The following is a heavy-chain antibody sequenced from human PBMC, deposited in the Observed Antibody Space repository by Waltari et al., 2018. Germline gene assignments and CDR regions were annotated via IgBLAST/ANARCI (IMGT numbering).Heavy chain of an antibody. Sequence: EVQLVESGGGLVQPGGSLRLSCAASGFTFSSYWMSWVRQAPGKGLEWVANIKQDGSEKYYVDSVKGRFTISRDNAKNSLYLQMNSLRAEDTAVYYCASAIAARPPYYFDYWGQGTLVTVSS. CDR3: ASAIAARPPYYFDY. CDR1: GFTFSSYW. J-gene: IGHJ4*02. D-gene: IGHD6-6*01. CDR2: IKQDGSEK. V-gene: IGHV3-7*01.